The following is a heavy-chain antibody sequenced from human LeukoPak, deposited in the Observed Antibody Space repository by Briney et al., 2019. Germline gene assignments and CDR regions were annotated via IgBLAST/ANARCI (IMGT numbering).Heavy chain of an antibody. CDR3: ARDLDYYDSSGYYPPLNNWFDP. V-gene: IGHV1-69*10. CDR1: GGTFSSYA. CDR2: IIPILGIA. J-gene: IGHJ5*02. D-gene: IGHD3-22*01. Sequence: SVTVSCKASGGTFSSYAISWVRQAPGQGLEWMGGIIPILGIANYAQKFQGRVTITADKSTSTAYMELSSLRSDDTAVYYCARDLDYYDSSGYYPPLNNWFDPWGQGTLVTVSS.